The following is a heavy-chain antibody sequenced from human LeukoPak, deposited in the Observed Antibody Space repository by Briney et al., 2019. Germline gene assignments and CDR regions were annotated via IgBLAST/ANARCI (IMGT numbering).Heavy chain of an antibody. D-gene: IGHD3-3*01. J-gene: IGHJ3*02. CDR3: ATFITIFGVVPSEGAFDI. V-gene: IGHV4-39*01. Sequence: SETLSLTCTVSGGSISSSSYYWGCIRQPPGKGLEWIVSIYYSGSTYYNPSLKSRVTISVDTSKNQFSLKLSSVTAADTAVYYCATFITIFGVVPSEGAFDIWGQGTMVTVSS. CDR2: IYYSGST. CDR1: GGSISSSSYY.